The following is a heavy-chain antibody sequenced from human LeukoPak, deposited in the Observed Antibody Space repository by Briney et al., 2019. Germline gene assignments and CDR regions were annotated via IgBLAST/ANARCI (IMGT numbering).Heavy chain of an antibody. J-gene: IGHJ6*02. Sequence: GGSLRLSCAASGFTFSSYAMSWVRQAPGKGLEWVSAISGSGGSTHYADSVKGRFTISRDNSKNTLYLQMNSLRAEDTAVYYCAKDRYYYDSSSPPPTSMDVWGQGTTVTVSS. D-gene: IGHD3-22*01. CDR1: GFTFSSYA. CDR3: AKDRYYYDSSSPPPTSMDV. CDR2: ISGSGGST. V-gene: IGHV3-23*01.